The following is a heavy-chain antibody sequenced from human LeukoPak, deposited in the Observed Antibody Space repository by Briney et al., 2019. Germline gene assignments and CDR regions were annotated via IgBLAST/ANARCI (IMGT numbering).Heavy chain of an antibody. Sequence: GGSLRLSCTTSGFNFRAYWMGWVRQAPGKGLEWVAFIRYDGSNKYYADSVKGRFTTSRDNSKNTLYLQMNSLRAEDTAVYYCAKDIAAAGIQFYFDNWGQGTLVIVSS. V-gene: IGHV3-30*02. CDR2: IRYDGSNK. D-gene: IGHD6-13*01. CDR3: AKDIAAAGIQFYFDN. CDR1: GFNFRAYW. J-gene: IGHJ4*02.